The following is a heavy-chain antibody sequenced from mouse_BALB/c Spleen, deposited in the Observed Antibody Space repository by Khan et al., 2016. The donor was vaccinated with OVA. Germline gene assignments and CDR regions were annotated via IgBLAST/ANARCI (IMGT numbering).Heavy chain of an antibody. CDR2: ISFGSATI. Sequence: EVELVESGGGLEQPGGSRKLSCAASGFTFSTFGMHWVRQAPEKGLEWVAYISFGSATIYYADTVKGRFTISRDNPKNTLFLQMTSLRSEDTAMCYCARSMSTTWYFDVWGAGTTVTVSS. CDR1: GFTFSTFG. D-gene: IGHD2-4*01. V-gene: IGHV5-17*02. CDR3: ARSMSTTWYFDV. J-gene: IGHJ1*01.